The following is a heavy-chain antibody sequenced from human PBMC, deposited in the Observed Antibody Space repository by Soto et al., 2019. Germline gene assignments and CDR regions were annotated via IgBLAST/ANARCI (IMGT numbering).Heavy chain of an antibody. V-gene: IGHV4-59*01. CDR3: AREVHYYDSSGYYLRWFDP. CDR2: IYYSGST. Sequence: SETLSLTCTVSGGSISSYYWSWIRQPPGKGLEWIGYIYYSGSTNYNPSLKSRVTISVDTSRNQFSLKLSSVTAADTAVYYCAREVHYYDSSGYYLRWFDPWGQGTLVTVSS. J-gene: IGHJ5*02. D-gene: IGHD3-22*01. CDR1: GGSISSYY.